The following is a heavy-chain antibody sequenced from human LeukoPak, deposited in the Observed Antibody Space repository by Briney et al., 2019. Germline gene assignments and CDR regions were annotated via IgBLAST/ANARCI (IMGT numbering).Heavy chain of an antibody. J-gene: IGHJ4*02. CDR1: GDSINSLDL. V-gene: IGHV4-4*02. Sequence: PSGTLSLTCTVSGDSINSLDLWSWVRQPPGKGLEWIGEMYLSGTTHSNPSVKSRVTISIDKSKNQFFLNLSSVTTADTAVYYCAGLVGRYSSGLYYYYFDYWGQGTLVTVSS. CDR3: AGLVGRYSSGLYYYYFDY. CDR2: MYLSGTT. D-gene: IGHD3-22*01.